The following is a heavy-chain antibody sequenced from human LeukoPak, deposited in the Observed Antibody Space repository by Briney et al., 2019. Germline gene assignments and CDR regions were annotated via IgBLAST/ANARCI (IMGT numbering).Heavy chain of an antibody. CDR1: GFTFTTFP. Sequence: PGGSLRLSCAASGFTFTTFPMHWVRQPPGKGLEWVAVISYDGTDKYYADSVKGRFTISRDNSKNTLYLQMNSLRAEDTAVYYCAKDTGDYYDSSGTNDYWGQGTLVTVSS. CDR2: ISYDGTDK. D-gene: IGHD3-22*01. J-gene: IGHJ4*02. V-gene: IGHV3-30*04. CDR3: AKDTGDYYDSSGTNDY.